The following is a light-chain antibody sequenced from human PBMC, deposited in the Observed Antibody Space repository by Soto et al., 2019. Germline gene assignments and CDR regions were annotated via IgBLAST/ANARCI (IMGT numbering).Light chain of an antibody. CDR3: QQYNSYPLT. CDR2: TAS. J-gene: IGKJ3*01. CDR1: QSISSW. Sequence: DIQMTQSPSTLSASIGDRVTITCRASQSISSWLAWYQQKPGKAPNLLIYTASNLESGVPSRFSGSGSGTEFTLTISSLQPDDFATYDCQQYNSYPLTFGPGTKVDIK. V-gene: IGKV1-5*03.